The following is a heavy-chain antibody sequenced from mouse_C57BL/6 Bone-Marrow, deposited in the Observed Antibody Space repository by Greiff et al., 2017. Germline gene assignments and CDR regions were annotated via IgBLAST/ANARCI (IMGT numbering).Heavy chain of an antibody. D-gene: IGHD1-1*01. CDR2: INPNNGGT. Sequence: VQLKESGPELVKPGASVKIPCKASGYTFTDYNMDWVKQSHGKSLEWIGDINPNNGGTIYNQKFKGKATLTVDKSSSTADMELRSLTSEDTAVYYCARSPVVAKGFAYWGQGTLVTVSA. CDR3: ARSPVVAKGFAY. V-gene: IGHV1-18*01. J-gene: IGHJ3*01. CDR1: GYTFTDYN.